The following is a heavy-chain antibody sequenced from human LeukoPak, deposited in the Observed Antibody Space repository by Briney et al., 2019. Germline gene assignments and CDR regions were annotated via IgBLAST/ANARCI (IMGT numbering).Heavy chain of an antibody. CDR2: INDNGGIT. CDR1: GFTFSRHA. D-gene: IGHD3/OR15-3a*01. Sequence: GGSLRLSCSGAGFTFSRHAMHWVRQAPGKGLEYVSTINDNGGITYYADSVKGRFTISRDNSKNTLYLQMNNVRPEDTAVYHCLKGGWAAIGPPKGGGPGTLVTVS. V-gene: IGHV3-64D*08. CDR3: LKGGWAAIGPPKG. J-gene: IGHJ4*02.